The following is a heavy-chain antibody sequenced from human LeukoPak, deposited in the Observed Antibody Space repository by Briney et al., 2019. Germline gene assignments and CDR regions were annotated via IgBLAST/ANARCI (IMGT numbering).Heavy chain of an antibody. CDR3: ARHVWLQPFDY. J-gene: IGHJ4*03. Sequence: KSSESLSPTCCVSGASMNSYCWSWTRQSPGKGLEWIGYIYYSGSTNYNPSLKSRVIISVDTSKDQFSLKLSSVTAADTAVYYCARHVWLQPFDYWGRDPGDSVSS. CDR1: GASMNSYC. CDR2: IYYSGST. D-gene: IGHD3-9*01. V-gene: IGHV4-59*08.